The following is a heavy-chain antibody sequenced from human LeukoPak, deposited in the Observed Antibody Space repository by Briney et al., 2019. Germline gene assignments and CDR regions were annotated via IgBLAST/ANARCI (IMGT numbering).Heavy chain of an antibody. D-gene: IGHD4-17*01. V-gene: IGHV1-24*01. Sequence: GASVKVSCKVSGYTLTELSMHGVRQAPGKGLEWMGGFDAEDGETIYAQKFQGRVTMTEDTSADTAYMELSSLRSEDTAVYYCATTVTLYGDYFGYWGQGTLVTVSS. CDR1: GYTLTELS. CDR3: ATTVTLYGDYFGY. J-gene: IGHJ4*02. CDR2: FDAEDGET.